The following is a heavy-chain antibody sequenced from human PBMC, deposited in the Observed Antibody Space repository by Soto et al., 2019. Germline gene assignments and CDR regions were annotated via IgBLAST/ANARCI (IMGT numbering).Heavy chain of an antibody. V-gene: IGHV1-2*02. CDR2: INPNSGGT. CDR3: ARDRGAPYDSSGTLGMDV. CDR1: GYTFTGYY. Sequence: ASVKVSCKASGYTFTGYYMRWVRQAPGQGLEWMGWINPNSGGTNYAQKFQGRVTMTRDTSISTAYMELSRLRSDDTAVYYCARDRGAPYDSSGTLGMDVWGQGTTVTVSS. J-gene: IGHJ6*02. D-gene: IGHD3-22*01.